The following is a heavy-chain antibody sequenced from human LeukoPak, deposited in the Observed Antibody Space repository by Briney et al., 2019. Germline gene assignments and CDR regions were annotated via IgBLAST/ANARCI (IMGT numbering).Heavy chain of an antibody. D-gene: IGHD4-23*01. CDR2: IYTSGST. V-gene: IGHV4-59*10. CDR1: GGSFSGYY. J-gene: IGHJ6*03. CDR3: ARREPHGDYGGKIRYYYYMDV. Sequence: SETLSLTCAVYGGSFSGYYWSWIRQPAGKGLEWIGRIYTSGSTNYNPSLKSRVTMSVDTSKNQFSLKLSSLTAADTAMYYCARREPHGDYGGKIRYYYYMDVWGKGTTITISS.